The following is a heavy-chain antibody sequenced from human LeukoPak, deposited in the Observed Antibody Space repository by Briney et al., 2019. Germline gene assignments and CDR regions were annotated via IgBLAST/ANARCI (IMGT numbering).Heavy chain of an antibody. D-gene: IGHD6-19*01. CDR2: IYSGGST. Sequence: GGSLRLSCAASGFTVSSNYMSWVRQAPGKGLEWVSVIYSGGSTYYADSVKGRFTISRDNSKNTLYLQMNSLRAEDTAVYYCAKVASADAQARLNYWGQGTLVIVPS. V-gene: IGHV3-53*01. J-gene: IGHJ4*02. CDR3: AKVASADAQARLNY. CDR1: GFTVSSNY.